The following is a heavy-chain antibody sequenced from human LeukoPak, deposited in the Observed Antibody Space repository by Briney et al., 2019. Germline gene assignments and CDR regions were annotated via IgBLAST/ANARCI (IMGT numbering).Heavy chain of an antibody. CDR2: INPNSGGT. CDR1: GYTFTGYY. Sequence: ASVKVSCKASGYTFTGYYMHWVRQAPGQGLEWMGRINPNSGGTNYAQKFQGRVTMTRDTSISTAYMELSRLRPDDTAVYYCARSVYYYDSSGPNYWGQGTLVTVSS. J-gene: IGHJ4*02. D-gene: IGHD3-22*01. V-gene: IGHV1-2*06. CDR3: ARSVYYYDSSGPNY.